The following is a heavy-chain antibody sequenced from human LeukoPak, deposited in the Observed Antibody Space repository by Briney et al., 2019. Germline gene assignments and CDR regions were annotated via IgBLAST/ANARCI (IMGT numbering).Heavy chain of an antibody. CDR3: ARELWFGDLNWFDP. J-gene: IGHJ5*02. CDR2: IYTSGST. D-gene: IGHD3-10*01. Sequence: SETLSLTCTVSGGSISSGSYYWSWIRQPAGKGLEWIGRIYTSGSTNYNPSLKSRVTISVDTSKNQFSLKLSSVTAADTAVYYCARELWFGDLNWFDPWGQGTLVTVSS. V-gene: IGHV4-61*02. CDR1: GGSISSGSYY.